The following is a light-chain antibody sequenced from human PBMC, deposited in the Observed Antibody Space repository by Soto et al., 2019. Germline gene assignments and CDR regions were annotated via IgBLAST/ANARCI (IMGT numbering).Light chain of an antibody. CDR1: SSDVGSYNL. CDR3: CSSARRSVV. V-gene: IGLV2-23*01. Sequence: QSALTQPASMSGSPGQSITISCTGTSSDVGSYNLVSWYQQHPGKAPKLMIYEGSKRPSGVSNRFSGSKSGNTASLTISGLLAEDEADYSCCSSARRSVVFGGGPKLTVL. CDR2: EGS. J-gene: IGLJ2*01.